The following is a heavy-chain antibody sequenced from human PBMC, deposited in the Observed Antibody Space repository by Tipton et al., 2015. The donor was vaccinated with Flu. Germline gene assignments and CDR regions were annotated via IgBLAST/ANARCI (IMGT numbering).Heavy chain of an antibody. V-gene: IGHV3-23*01. CDR2: ISATGGST. J-gene: IGHJ4*02. CDR3: ARNRFSDYNYFDY. CDR1: GFTFRTNG. D-gene: IGHD4-11*01. Sequence: SGFTFRTNGMHWVRQAPGKGLEWVSHISATGGSTYFADSVKGRFTISRDNSKNILYMEMNNLRAEDTAIYYCARNRFSDYNYFDYWGQGSLVAVSA.